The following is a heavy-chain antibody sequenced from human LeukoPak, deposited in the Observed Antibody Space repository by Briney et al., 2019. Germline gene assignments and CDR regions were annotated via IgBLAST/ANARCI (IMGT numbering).Heavy chain of an antibody. CDR3: ARPQRWLQWDDAFDI. CDR2: ISAYNGNT. CDR1: GYTFTSYG. Sequence: ASAKVSCKASGYTFTSYGISWVRQAPGQGLEWMGWISAYNGNTNYAQKLQGRVTMTTDTSTSTVYMELRSLRSDDTAVYYCARPQRWLQWDDAFDIWGQGTMVTVSS. V-gene: IGHV1-18*01. J-gene: IGHJ3*02. D-gene: IGHD5-24*01.